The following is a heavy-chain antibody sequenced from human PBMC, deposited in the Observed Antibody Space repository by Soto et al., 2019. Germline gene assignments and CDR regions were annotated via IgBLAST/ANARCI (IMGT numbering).Heavy chain of an antibody. CDR3: ARSLTGTYYYYGMDV. CDR1: GGTFSSYA. D-gene: IGHD1-20*01. V-gene: IGHV1-69*05. CDR2: IIPIFGTA. Sequence: QVQLVQSGAEVKKPGSSVKVSCKASGGTFSSYAISWVRQAPGQGLEWMGGIIPIFGTANYAQKFQGRVTXTXXXSXRTAYMELSSLRSEDTAVYYCARSLTGTYYYYGMDVWGQGTTVTVSS. J-gene: IGHJ6*02.